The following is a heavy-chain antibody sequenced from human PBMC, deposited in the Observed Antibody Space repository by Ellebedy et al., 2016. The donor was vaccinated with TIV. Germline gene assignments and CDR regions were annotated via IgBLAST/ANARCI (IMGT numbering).Heavy chain of an antibody. J-gene: IGHJ4*02. V-gene: IGHV3-23*01. CDR2: IGDDAVAT. CDR3: ARSKVAATTAADY. Sequence: PGGSLRLSCAASGFTFSSFAMSWVRHAPGIGLEWVSAIGDDAVATHYADSVKGRFTISRDNFGNMLYLQMNSLGAEDTAVYYCARSKVAATTAADYWGQGTLVTVSS. D-gene: IGHD1-26*01. CDR1: GFTFSSFA.